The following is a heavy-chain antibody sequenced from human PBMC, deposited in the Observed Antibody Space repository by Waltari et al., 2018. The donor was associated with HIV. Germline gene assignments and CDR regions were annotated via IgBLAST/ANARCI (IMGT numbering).Heavy chain of an antibody. Sequence: EVQLVESGGGLVKPGDSLRLSCAASGFIFSDAWMIWVRQAPGEGLQWVGRTKYKPHDEAVDYGAAVEGRFTISRDDSKNMVYLQMRSLTLEDTAVYFCSTWQVGSSWGQGTLVTVSS. V-gene: IGHV3-15*01. CDR3: STWQVGSS. D-gene: IGHD6-13*01. J-gene: IGHJ4*02. CDR1: GFIFSDAW. CDR2: TKYKPHDEAV.